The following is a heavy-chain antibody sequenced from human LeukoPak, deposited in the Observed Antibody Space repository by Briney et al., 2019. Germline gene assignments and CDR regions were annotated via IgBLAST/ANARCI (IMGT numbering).Heavy chain of an antibody. CDR2: INPNSGCT. CDR1: GYTFTAYY. V-gene: IGHV1-2*02. J-gene: IGHJ4*02. Sequence: ASVKVSCKASGYTFTAYYMHWVRQAPGQGLEWLGWINPNSGCTNYAQKFQGRVTMTRDTSITTAYMELSRLSSDDTAVYYCASSVSSRWAIIDYWGQGTLVTVSS. CDR3: ASSVSSRWAIIDY. D-gene: IGHD6-13*01.